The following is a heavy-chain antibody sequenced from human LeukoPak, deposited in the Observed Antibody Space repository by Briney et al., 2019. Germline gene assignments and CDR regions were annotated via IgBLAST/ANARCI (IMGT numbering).Heavy chain of an antibody. J-gene: IGHJ4*02. D-gene: IGHD3-22*01. CDR1: GYTFTSYG. CDR2: ISAYNGNT. CDR3: ASFVHYYDSSGIDY. Sequence: ASVKVSCKASGYTFTSYGISWVRQAPGQGLEWMGWISAYNGNTNYAQKLQGRVTMTTDTSTSTAYMELRSLRSDDTAVYYCASFVHYYDSSGIDYWGQGTLVTVSS. V-gene: IGHV1-18*01.